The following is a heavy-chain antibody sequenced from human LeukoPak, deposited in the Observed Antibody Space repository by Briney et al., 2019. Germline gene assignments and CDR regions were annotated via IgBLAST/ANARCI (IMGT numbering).Heavy chain of an antibody. D-gene: IGHD6-13*01. V-gene: IGHV4-59*01. CDR1: GDSISSYY. J-gene: IGHJ4*02. Sequence: SETLSLTCTVSGDSISSYYWNWFRQPAGKGLEWIGYIYYSGSTNYNPSLRSRVTMSVDTSKNQFSLKLNSVTAADTAVYYCARGHAAGMTYYFDYWGQGTLVTVSS. CDR3: ARGHAAGMTYYFDY. CDR2: IYYSGST.